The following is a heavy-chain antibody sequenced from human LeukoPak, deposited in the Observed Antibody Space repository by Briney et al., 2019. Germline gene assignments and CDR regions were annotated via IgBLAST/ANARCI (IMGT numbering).Heavy chain of an antibody. V-gene: IGHV4-34*01. Sequence: SETLSLTCAVYGGSFSGYYWSWIRQPPGEGLEWIGEINHSGSTNYNPSLKSRVTISVDTSKNQFPLKRSPGAAADPAVYYCGRRSGSYFDYWGQGTLVTVS. J-gene: IGHJ4*02. D-gene: IGHD1-26*01. CDR2: INHSGST. CDR1: GGSFSGYY. CDR3: GRRSGSYFDY.